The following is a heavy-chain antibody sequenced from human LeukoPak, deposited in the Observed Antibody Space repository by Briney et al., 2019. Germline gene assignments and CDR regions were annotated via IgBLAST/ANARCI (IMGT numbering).Heavy chain of an antibody. J-gene: IGHJ5*02. Sequence: ASVKVSCKASGYTFTGYYMHWVRQAPGQGLEWMGWINPNSGGTNYAQKFQGRVTMTRDTSISTAYMELSRLRSDDMAVYYCARVTRNRPSRTYNWFDPWGQGTLVTVSS. CDR3: ARVTRNRPSRTYNWFDP. CDR2: INPNSGGT. V-gene: IGHV1-2*02. D-gene: IGHD1-14*01. CDR1: GYTFTGYY.